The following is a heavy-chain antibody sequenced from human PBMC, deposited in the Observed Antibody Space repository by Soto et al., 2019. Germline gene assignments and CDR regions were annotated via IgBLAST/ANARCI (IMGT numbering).Heavy chain of an antibody. D-gene: IGHD6-6*01. Sequence: GGSLRLSCAASGFTFSDYSMNWVRQAPGKGLEWVSSISSGGGSVRYADSMKGRFTISRDNSKNTLYLQMNSLRAEDTAVYYCARAGGDSSSFGSYYYYGMDVWGQGTTVTVSS. J-gene: IGHJ6*02. CDR2: ISSGGGSV. CDR1: GFTFSDYS. CDR3: ARAGGDSSSFGSYYYYGMDV. V-gene: IGHV3-21*01.